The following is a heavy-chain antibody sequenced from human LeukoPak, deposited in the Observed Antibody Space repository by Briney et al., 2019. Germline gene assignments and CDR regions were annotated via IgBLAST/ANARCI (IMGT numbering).Heavy chain of an antibody. D-gene: IGHD6-25*01. CDR1: GYTFTGYY. Sequence: ASVKDSCKASGYTFTGYYMHWVRQAPGQRLEWMGYINPNSGVTNYAQKFQGRVTMTRDTSISTAYMEMSRLRSDDTAVYYCARVSRRSYSSAFDYWGQGTLVTVSS. CDR3: ARVSRRSYSSAFDY. V-gene: IGHV1-2*02. J-gene: IGHJ4*02. CDR2: INPNSGVT.